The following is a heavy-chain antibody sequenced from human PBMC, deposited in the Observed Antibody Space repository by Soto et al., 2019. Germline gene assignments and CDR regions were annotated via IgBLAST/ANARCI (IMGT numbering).Heavy chain of an antibody. J-gene: IGHJ2*01. D-gene: IGHD6-19*01. CDR1: GFRFSSYS. CDR2: IDHSSSSV. V-gene: IGHV3-48*04. Sequence: EVQLVESGGGLVQPGGSLRLSCAASGFRFSSYSMNWVRQAPGKGPEWVSYIDHSSSSVRYVDSVEGRFTISRDNAKDSLSLQMNRLRVEDTAMYYCAVGIAVARGDFDLWGRGTLVTVSS. CDR3: AVGIAVARGDFDL.